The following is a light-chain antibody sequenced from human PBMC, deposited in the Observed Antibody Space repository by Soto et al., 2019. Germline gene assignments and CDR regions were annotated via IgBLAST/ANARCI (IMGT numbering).Light chain of an antibody. CDR2: EVS. J-gene: IGLJ1*01. V-gene: IGLV2-18*02. CDR3: NSYTSTYTYV. Sequence: QYALNKPPSVSGSPGQSVTISRTGNSSEVGSYNRVSWYQQPPGTAPKLMIYEVSNRPSGVPDRFSGSKSGNTASLTISGLLSVVVADYYCNSYTSTYTYVFGTGTKVPV. CDR1: SSEVGSYNR.